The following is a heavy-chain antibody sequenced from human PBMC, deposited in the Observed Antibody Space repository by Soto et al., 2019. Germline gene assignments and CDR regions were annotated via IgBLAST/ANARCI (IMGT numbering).Heavy chain of an antibody. Sequence: QVQLVESGGGLVKPGGSLRLSCAASGFTFSDYYMSWIRQAPGKGLEWVSYISSSSSYTNYADSVKGRFTISRDNAKNSLYLQMNSLRAEDTAVYYCARDLRRDYYYYYGMDVWGQGTTVTVSS. J-gene: IGHJ6*02. CDR2: ISSSSSYT. CDR3: ARDLRRDYYYYYGMDV. V-gene: IGHV3-11*05. D-gene: IGHD3-10*01. CDR1: GFTFSDYY.